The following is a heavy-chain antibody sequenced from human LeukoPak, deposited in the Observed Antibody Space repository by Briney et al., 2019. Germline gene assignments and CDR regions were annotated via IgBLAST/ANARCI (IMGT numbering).Heavy chain of an antibody. D-gene: IGHD6-13*01. V-gene: IGHV1-2*02. CDR1: GYTFTGYY. J-gene: IGHJ6*03. CDR3: ASNSLDSSSYYYYYMDV. CDR2: INPNSGGT. Sequence: ASVKVSCKASGYTFTGYYMHWVRQAPGQGLEWMGWINPNSGGTNYAQKFQGRVTMTRDTSISTAYMELSRLRSDDTAVYYCASNSLDSSSYYYYYMDVWGKGTTVTISS.